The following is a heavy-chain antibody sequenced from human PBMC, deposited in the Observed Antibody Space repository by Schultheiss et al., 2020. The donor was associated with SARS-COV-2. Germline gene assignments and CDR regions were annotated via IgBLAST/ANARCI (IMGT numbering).Heavy chain of an antibody. Sequence: GGSLRLSCAASGFTFSNYYMSWIRQAPGKGLEWVSYISSSSSYTNYADSVKGRFTISRDNAKNSLYLQMNSLRAEDTAVYYCARDYYYDSSGYYQDAFDIWGQGTMVTVSS. CDR2: ISSSSSYT. J-gene: IGHJ3*02. CDR1: GFTFSNYY. V-gene: IGHV3-11*06. CDR3: ARDYYYDSSGYYQDAFDI. D-gene: IGHD3-22*01.